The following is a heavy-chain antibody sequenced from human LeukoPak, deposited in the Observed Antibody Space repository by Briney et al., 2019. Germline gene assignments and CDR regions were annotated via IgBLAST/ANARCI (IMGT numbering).Heavy chain of an antibody. Sequence: GGSLRLSCAASGFTFSSYSMNWVRQAPGKGLEWVSYITRSSSARYYADSVKGRFTISRDNAKNSLYLQMNSLRAEDTAVYYCARRSPELDYWGQGILVTVSS. CDR1: GFTFSSYS. CDR3: ARRSPELDY. V-gene: IGHV3-48*04. D-gene: IGHD1-7*01. J-gene: IGHJ4*02. CDR2: ITRSSSAR.